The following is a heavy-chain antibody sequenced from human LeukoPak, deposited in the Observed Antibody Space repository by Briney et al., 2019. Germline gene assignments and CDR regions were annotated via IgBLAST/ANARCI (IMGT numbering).Heavy chain of an antibody. CDR3: ARHNSGYYLPTYYFDY. CDR2: IYYSGST. D-gene: IGHD3-22*01. J-gene: IGHJ4*02. CDR1: GGSISSGSYY. Sequence: SETLSLTCTVSGGSISSGSYYWGWIRQPPGKGLEWIGSIYYSGSTYYNPSLKSRVTISVDTSKNQFSLKLSSVTAADTAVYYCARHNSGYYLPTYYFDYWGQGTLVTVSS. V-gene: IGHV4-39*01.